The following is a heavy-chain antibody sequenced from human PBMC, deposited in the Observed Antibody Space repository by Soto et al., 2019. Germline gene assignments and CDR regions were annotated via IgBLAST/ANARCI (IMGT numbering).Heavy chain of an antibody. Sequence: QVQLVESGGGVVQPGRSLRLSCAASGFTFSSYAMHWVRQAPGKGLEWVAVISYDGSNKYYADSVKGRFTISRDNSKNTLYLQMNSLRAEDTAVYYCARDRYGDYRRRYFDLCGRGTLVTVSS. J-gene: IGHJ2*01. D-gene: IGHD4-17*01. CDR3: ARDRYGDYRRRYFDL. CDR2: ISYDGSNK. CDR1: GFTFSSYA. V-gene: IGHV3-30-3*01.